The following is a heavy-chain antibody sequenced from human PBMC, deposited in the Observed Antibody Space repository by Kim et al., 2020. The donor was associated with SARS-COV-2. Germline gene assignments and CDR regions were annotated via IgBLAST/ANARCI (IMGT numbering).Heavy chain of an antibody. CDR3: ARVVTDAFDI. V-gene: IGHV3-53*04. Sequence: GGSLRLSCAASGFTVSSNYMSWVRQAPGKGLEWVSVIYSGGSTYYADSVKGRFTIPRHNSNNTRYLQMNSLRAEDTPVYYCARVVTDAFDIWGQGTMVTVSS. D-gene: IGHD2-15*01. CDR2: IYSGGST. J-gene: IGHJ3*02. CDR1: GFTVSSNY.